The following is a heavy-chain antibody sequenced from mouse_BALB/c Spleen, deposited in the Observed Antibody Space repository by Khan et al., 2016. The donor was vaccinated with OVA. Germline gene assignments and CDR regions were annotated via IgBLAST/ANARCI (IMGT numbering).Heavy chain of an antibody. D-gene: IGHD2-1*01. CDR1: GYSITSDYA. CDR3: ARDGTRYTYAMDY. Sequence: EVQLVESGPGLVKPSQSLSLSCTVTGYSITSDYAWSWIRQFPENQLGWMGYISYSGSTNSNPALKSRISITRDTSKNQFFLQFNSVTTEDTATYYCARDGTRYTYAMDYWGQGTSVTVSS. J-gene: IGHJ4*01. V-gene: IGHV3-2*02. CDR2: ISYSGST.